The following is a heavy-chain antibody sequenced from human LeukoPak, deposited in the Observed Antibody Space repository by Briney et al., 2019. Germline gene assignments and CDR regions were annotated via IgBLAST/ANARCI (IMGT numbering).Heavy chain of an antibody. CDR3: TRMTRGHDY. D-gene: IGHD4-11*01. CDR1: GVSFDDYY. CDR2: INHSGDT. J-gene: IGHJ4*02. Sequence: PSETLSLTCAVSGVSFDDYYWSWVRQTPGKGLEWIGEINHSGDTNDNPSHKSRVTPSIDTSSKQFSLNLRSVTVADAGIYYCTRMTRGHDYWGRGTQVTVSS. V-gene: IGHV4-34*01.